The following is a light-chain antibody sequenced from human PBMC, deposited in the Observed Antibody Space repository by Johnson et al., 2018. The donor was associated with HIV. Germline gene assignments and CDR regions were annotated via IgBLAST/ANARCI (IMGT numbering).Light chain of an antibody. J-gene: IGLJ1*01. Sequence: QSILTQPPSVSAAPGQKVTISCSGSSSNIGNNYVSWYQQLPGTAPKLLIYDNNKRPSGTPDRFSGSKSGTSATLGITGLQTGDEADYYCGTWDSSLRNGFCGTGTKVTVL. CDR2: DNN. CDR1: SSNIGNNY. V-gene: IGLV1-51*01. CDR3: GTWDSSLRNGF.